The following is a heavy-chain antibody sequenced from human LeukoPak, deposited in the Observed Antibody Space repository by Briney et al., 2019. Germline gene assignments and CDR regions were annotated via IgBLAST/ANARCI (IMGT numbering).Heavy chain of an antibody. CDR2: ISAYNGNT. Sequence: ASVKVSCKASDYTFTNYGISRVRQAPGQGLEWMGWISAYNGNTNYAQKLQGRVTMTTDTSTSTAYMELRSLRSDDTAVYYCARAEASSGFDYWGQGTLVTVSS. CDR1: DYTFTNYG. D-gene: IGHD2-15*01. J-gene: IGHJ4*02. V-gene: IGHV1-18*01. CDR3: ARAEASSGFDY.